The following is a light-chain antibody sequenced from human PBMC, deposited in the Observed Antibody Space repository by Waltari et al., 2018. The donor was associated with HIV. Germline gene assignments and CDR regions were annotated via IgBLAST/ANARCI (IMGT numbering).Light chain of an antibody. CDR1: TSDIHDYNF. CDR2: EVT. J-gene: IGLJ2*01. V-gene: IGLV2-8*01. Sequence: QSALTQPPSASGSLGQSVNMSCTGATSDIHDYNFISWYQQYSGKAPHLLIFEVTKWPSGVPDRVSGSRSGNTVSLIVSGLQAEDEAVYFCSAFAGSNKLFGGGTKLTVL. CDR3: SAFAGSNKL.